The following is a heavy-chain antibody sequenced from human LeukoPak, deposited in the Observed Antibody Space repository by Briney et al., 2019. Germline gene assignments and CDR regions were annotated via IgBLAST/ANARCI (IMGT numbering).Heavy chain of an antibody. D-gene: IGHD3-22*01. CDR2: IYPGDSDT. Sequence: GESLKISCKGSGYSFTSYWIVWVRQMPGKGLEWMGIIYPGDSDTRYSPSFQGQVTISADRSISTAYLQWSSLRASDTAVYYCARSADSSASYYFDYWGQRTLVTVSS. CDR3: ARSADSSASYYFDY. V-gene: IGHV5-51*01. CDR1: GYSFTSYW. J-gene: IGHJ4*02.